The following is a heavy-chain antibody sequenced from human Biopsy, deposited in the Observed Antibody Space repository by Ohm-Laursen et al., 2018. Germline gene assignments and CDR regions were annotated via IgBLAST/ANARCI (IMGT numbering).Heavy chain of an antibody. CDR2: IYYSVGT. V-gene: IGHV4-59*01. Sequence: TLSLTCSVSGGSMTGYEWSWIRLAPGKGLEWIGYIYYSVGTKYNPSLASRVTFSVDMSKSQFSLKLYSVTAADAAVYYCARVEAGTYDALDIWGQGTLVAVSA. CDR3: ARVEAGTYDALDI. D-gene: IGHD1-26*01. CDR1: GGSMTGYE. J-gene: IGHJ3*02.